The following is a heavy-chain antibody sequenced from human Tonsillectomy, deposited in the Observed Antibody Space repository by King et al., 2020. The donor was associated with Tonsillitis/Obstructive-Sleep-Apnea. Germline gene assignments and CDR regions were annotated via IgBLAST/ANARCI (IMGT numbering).Heavy chain of an antibody. D-gene: IGHD4-17*01. Sequence: VQLVESGGGLVQPGGSLRLSCAASGFTFSSYAMSWVRQDPGKGREWVSTISGSGGSTYFADSVKGRFTISRDSSKNTLYLQMNSLRAEDTAVYYCAKEVADYGDYYFFDYWGQGTLVTVSS. CDR3: AKEVADYGDYYFFDY. J-gene: IGHJ4*02. V-gene: IGHV3-23*04. CDR1: GFTFSSYA. CDR2: ISGSGGST.